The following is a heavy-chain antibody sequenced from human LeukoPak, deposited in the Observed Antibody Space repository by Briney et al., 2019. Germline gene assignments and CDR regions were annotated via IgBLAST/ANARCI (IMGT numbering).Heavy chain of an antibody. J-gene: IGHJ4*02. V-gene: IGHV3-7*01. CDR1: GFTFSSYW. D-gene: IGHD6-19*01. CDR3: ARDGLAVAGTNDY. Sequence: GGSLRLSCAASGFTFSSYWMSWVRPAPGKGLEWVANIKQDGSEKYYVDSVKGRFTISRDNAKNSLYLQMNSLRAEDTAVYYCARDGLAVAGTNDYWGQGTLVTVSS. CDR2: IKQDGSEK.